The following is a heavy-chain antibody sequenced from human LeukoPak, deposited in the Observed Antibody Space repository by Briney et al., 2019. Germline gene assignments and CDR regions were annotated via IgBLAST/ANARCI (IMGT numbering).Heavy chain of an antibody. V-gene: IGHV5-51*01. CDR1: GYSFTSYW. D-gene: IGHD3-22*01. J-gene: IGHJ6*03. CDR3: ARRRYYDSSGYSGMYYMDV. Sequence: GESLKISCQGSGYSFTSYWIGWVRQMPGKGLEWMGIIYPGDSDTRYSPSFQGQVTISADKSISTAYLQWSSLKASDTAMYYCARRRYYDSSGYSGMYYMDVWGKGTTVTVSS. CDR2: IYPGDSDT.